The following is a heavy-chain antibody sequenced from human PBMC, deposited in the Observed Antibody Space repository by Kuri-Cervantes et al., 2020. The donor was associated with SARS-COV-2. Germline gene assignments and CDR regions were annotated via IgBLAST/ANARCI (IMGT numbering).Heavy chain of an antibody. CDR3: ARNVKYRQPYYYMDV. Sequence: GSLRLSCTVSGGSISSGYYWGWIRQPPGKGLEWIGSIHHSGSTYYNPSLKSRVTISVDTSKNQFSLKLSSVTAAGTAVYYCARNVKYRQPYYYMDVWGKGTTVTVSS. CDR1: GGSISSGYY. V-gene: IGHV4-38-2*02. CDR2: IHHSGST. J-gene: IGHJ6*03. D-gene: IGHD6-6*01.